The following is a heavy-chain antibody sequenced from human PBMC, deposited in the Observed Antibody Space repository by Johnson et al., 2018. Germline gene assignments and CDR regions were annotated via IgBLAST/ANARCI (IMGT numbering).Heavy chain of an antibody. J-gene: IGHJ6*02. CDR1: GFTFSTYG. D-gene: IGHD6-13*01. CDR3: ARDLGSSWRYGLDV. CDR2: IWYDGSNK. V-gene: IGHV3-33*01. Sequence: QVQLVQSGGGVVQXGRSLRLSCAASGFTFSTYGMHWVRQAPGKGLEWVAVIWYDGSNKYYADSVKGRFTISRDNSKNTLYLQMNSLRAEDTAVYYCARDLGSSWRYGLDVWGQGTTVTVSS.